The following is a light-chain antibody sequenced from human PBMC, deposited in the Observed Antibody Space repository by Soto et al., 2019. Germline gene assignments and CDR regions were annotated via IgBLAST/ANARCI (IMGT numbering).Light chain of an antibody. CDR3: CSYAGSYTEV. Sequence: QSALTQPRSVSGSPGQSVTISCTGTSSDVGYFNYVSWYQQHPGKVPKLIIYNVSKRPSGVPDRFSGSKSGNMASLTISGLQAEDEADYYCCSYAGSYTEVFGTGTKLTVL. V-gene: IGLV2-11*01. CDR2: NVS. CDR1: SSDVGYFNY. J-gene: IGLJ1*01.